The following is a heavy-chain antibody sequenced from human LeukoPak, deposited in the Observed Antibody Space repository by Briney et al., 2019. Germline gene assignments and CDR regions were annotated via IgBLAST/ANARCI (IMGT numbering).Heavy chain of an antibody. CDR2: IYTSGST. CDR3: ARVSLVRGAPDYYFDY. J-gene: IGHJ4*02. V-gene: IGHV4-61*02. Sequence: PSETLSLTCTVSGGSISSGSYYWSWIRQPAGKGLEWIGRIYTSGSTNYNPSLKSRVTISVDTSKNQFSLKLSSVTAADTAVYYCARVSLVRGAPDYYFDYWGQGTPVTVSS. CDR1: GGSISSGSYY. D-gene: IGHD3-10*01.